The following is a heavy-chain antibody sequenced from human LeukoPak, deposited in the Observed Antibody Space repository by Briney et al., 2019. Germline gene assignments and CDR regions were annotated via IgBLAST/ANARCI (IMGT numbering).Heavy chain of an antibody. Sequence: ASVKVSCKAPGYTFTSYGISWVRQAPGQGLEWMGWISAYNGNTNYAQKLQGRVTMTTDTSTSTAYMELRSLRSDDTAVYYCARHYCSSTSCYSDYYYYYMDVWGKGTTVTVSS. CDR3: ARHYCSSTSCYSDYYYYYMDV. J-gene: IGHJ6*03. CDR2: ISAYNGNT. V-gene: IGHV1-18*01. D-gene: IGHD2-2*01. CDR1: GYTFTSYG.